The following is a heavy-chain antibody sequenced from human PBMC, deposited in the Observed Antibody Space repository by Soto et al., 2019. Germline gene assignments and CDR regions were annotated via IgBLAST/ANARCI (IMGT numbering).Heavy chain of an antibody. CDR2: VYTTGST. CDR3: ARGNSYYDLLTGFYPGYYFSY. J-gene: IGHJ4*02. CDR1: GGSINTYY. V-gene: IGHV4-4*07. D-gene: IGHD3-9*01. Sequence: PSETLYLTCTVTGGSINTYYWSWIRQSAGKGLEWIGRVYTTGSTNYNPSLKSRVTISLDTSQNHFSLKLDSVTAADTAVYYCARGNSYYDLLTGFYPGYYFSYCGQGTLVTVSS.